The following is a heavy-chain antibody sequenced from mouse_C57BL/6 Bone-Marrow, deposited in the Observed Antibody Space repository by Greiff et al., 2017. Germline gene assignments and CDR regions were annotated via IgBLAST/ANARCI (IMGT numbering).Heavy chain of an antibody. V-gene: IGHV14-4*01. Sequence: EVKLQESGAELVRPGASVKLSCTASGFNIKDEYMHWVQQRPEQGLEWIGWIDPENGDTEYASKFQGKATITADTSSNTAYLQLSSLTSEDTAVYYCTTWNYWGQGTTLTVSS. CDR1: GFNIKDEY. CDR3: TTWNY. CDR2: IDPENGDT. J-gene: IGHJ2*01.